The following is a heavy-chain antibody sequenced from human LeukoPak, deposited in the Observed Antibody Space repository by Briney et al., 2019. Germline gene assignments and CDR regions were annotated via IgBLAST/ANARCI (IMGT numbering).Heavy chain of an antibody. CDR3: AKEGNTHGWLVLPPDYYMDV. Sequence: GGSLRLSCAASGFTFSSYAMSWVRQAPGKGLEWVSAISGSGGSTYYADSVKGRFTISRDNSKNTLYLQMNSLRAEDTAVYYCAKEGNTHGWLVLPPDYYMDVWGKGTTVTVSS. CDR2: ISGSGGST. CDR1: GFTFSSYA. D-gene: IGHD6-19*01. J-gene: IGHJ6*03. V-gene: IGHV3-23*01.